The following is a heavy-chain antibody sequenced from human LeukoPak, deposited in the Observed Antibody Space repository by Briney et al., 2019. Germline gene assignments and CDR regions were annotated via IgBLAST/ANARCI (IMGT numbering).Heavy chain of an antibody. CDR2: INEDGSEK. V-gene: IGHV3-7*01. CDR3: AELGITMIGGI. Sequence: GGSLRLSCAASGFTFSTYWMMWVRQAPGKGLEWVANINEDGSEKYYADSVEGRFTISRDNAKNSLYLQMNSLRAEDTAVYYCAELGITMIGGIWGKGTTVTISS. D-gene: IGHD3-10*02. J-gene: IGHJ6*04. CDR1: GFTFSTYW.